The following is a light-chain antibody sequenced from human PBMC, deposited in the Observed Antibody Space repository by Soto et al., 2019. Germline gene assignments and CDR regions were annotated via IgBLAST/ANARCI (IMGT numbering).Light chain of an antibody. V-gene: IGLV7-43*01. CDR3: LLYYGGAQV. CDR2: STF. J-gene: IGLJ2*01. CDR1: TGEVTSGYY. Sequence: QAVVTQEPSLTVSPGVTVTLTCASSTGEVTSGYYPSWFQQKPGQAPRALIYSTFNKHSWTPARFSGSLLGGKAALTLSGVRPEDEAEYYCLLYYGGAQVFGGGTNLTVL.